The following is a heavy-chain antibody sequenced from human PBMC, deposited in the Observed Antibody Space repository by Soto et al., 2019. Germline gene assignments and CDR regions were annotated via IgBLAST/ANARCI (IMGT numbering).Heavy chain of an antibody. CDR2: ISYDGSKK. Sequence: PGGSLRISCAASGFTFSNYGMHWVRQAPGKGLEWVAAISYDGSKKYYVDSVKARFTISRDNSKNTVYLQVNSLSAEDTAVYTCARGRGSNYYGLEVWGRGTTVTVSS. D-gene: IGHD3-10*01. CDR3: ARGRGSNYYGLEV. CDR1: GFTFSNYG. J-gene: IGHJ6*02. V-gene: IGHV3-30*03.